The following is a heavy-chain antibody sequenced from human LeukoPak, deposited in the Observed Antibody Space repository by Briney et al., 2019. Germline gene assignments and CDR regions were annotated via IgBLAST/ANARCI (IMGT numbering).Heavy chain of an antibody. V-gene: IGHV3-33*06. CDR3: AKGDGYNYGYFDY. CDR1: GFTFSNYG. J-gene: IGHJ4*02. D-gene: IGHD5-18*01. Sequence: GGSLRLSCAASGFTFSNYGIHWVRQVPGKGLEWVAVIWYDGSNKYYADSVKGRFTISRDNSKNTLYLQMNSLRAEDTAVYYCAKGDGYNYGYFDYWGQRTLFTVSS. CDR2: IWYDGSNK.